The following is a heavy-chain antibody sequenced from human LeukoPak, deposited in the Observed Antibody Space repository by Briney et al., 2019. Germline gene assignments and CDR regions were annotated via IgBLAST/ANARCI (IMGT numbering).Heavy chain of an antibody. CDR2: VNQSGST. CDR3: ASRGRVGYNWHYGDY. Sequence: SETLSLTCAVYGASFSRDYWSWIRQPPGKGLAWIGEVNQSGSTKYNPSLKSRVTISVDTSKNQFSLKLNSVTAADTAVYYCASRGRVGYNWHYGDYWGQGTLVTVSS. CDR1: GASFSRDY. J-gene: IGHJ4*02. D-gene: IGHD1-7*01. V-gene: IGHV4-34*01.